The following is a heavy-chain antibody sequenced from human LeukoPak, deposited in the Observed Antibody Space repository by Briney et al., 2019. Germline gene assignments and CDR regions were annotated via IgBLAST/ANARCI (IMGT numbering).Heavy chain of an antibody. CDR2: INSDGSST. CDR3: ASAPDY. CDR1: GFTFSSHW. J-gene: IGHJ4*02. Sequence: GGSLRLSCAASGFTFSSHWMHWVRQAPGKGLVWVSRINSDGSSTSYADSVKGRFTISRDNAKNTLYLLMNSLGADDTAVYYCASAPDYWGQGTLVTVSS. V-gene: IGHV3-74*01.